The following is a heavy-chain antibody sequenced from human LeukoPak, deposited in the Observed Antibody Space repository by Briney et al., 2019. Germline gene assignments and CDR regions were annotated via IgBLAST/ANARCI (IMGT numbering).Heavy chain of an antibody. Sequence: PGGSLRLSCAASGFTFSDYYMSWVRQAPGKGLEWVSAISGSGGSTYYADSVKGRFTISRDNSKNTLYLQMNSLRAEDTAVYYCAGPIAVADNWFDPWGQGTLVTVSS. J-gene: IGHJ5*02. CDR1: GFTFSDYY. D-gene: IGHD6-19*01. CDR2: ISGSGGST. V-gene: IGHV3-23*01. CDR3: AGPIAVADNWFDP.